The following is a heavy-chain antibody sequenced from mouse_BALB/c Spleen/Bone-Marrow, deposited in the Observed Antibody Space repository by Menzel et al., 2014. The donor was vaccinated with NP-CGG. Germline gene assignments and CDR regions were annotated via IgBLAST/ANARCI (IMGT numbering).Heavy chain of an antibody. Sequence: EVHLVESGGGLVQPGGSLKLSCATSGFTFXDYYMYWVRQTPEKRLEWVAYISNGGGSTYYPDTVKGRFTISRDNAKNTLFLQMSRQKAEDAAMYYCTRGGIYYGMDYWGRGTSVTVSS. CDR1: GFTFXDYY. CDR3: TRGGIYYGMDY. J-gene: IGHJ4*01. CDR2: ISNGGGST. V-gene: IGHV5-12*02.